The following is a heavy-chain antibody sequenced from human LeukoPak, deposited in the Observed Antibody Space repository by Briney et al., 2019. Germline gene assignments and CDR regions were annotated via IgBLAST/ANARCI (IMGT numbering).Heavy chain of an antibody. D-gene: IGHD2-2*01. CDR2: IYSGGDT. CDR1: GFTVSVNY. V-gene: IGHV3-53*01. CDR3: ARGPPACSNNCYGYLDD. Sequence: GGSLRLSCAASGFTVSVNYMSWARQAPGKGLEWISLIYSGGDTYYPDSVRGRFTISRDNSKNTLYLQMDSLRAEDTAVYYCARGPPACSNNCYGYLDDWGQGILVTVSS. J-gene: IGHJ4*02.